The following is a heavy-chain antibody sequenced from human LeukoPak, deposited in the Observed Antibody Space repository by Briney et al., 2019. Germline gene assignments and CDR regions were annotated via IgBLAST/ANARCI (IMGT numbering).Heavy chain of an antibody. CDR2: ISGSGGST. D-gene: IGHD4-17*01. J-gene: IGHJ4*02. Sequence: PGGSLRLSCAASGFTFSNAWMSWVRQVPGKGLEWVSAISGSGGSTYYADSVKGQFTISRDNSKNTLYLQMNSLRAEDTAVYYCAKDLTHDYGVDYWGQGTLVTVSS. CDR3: AKDLTHDYGVDY. CDR1: GFTFSNAW. V-gene: IGHV3-23*01.